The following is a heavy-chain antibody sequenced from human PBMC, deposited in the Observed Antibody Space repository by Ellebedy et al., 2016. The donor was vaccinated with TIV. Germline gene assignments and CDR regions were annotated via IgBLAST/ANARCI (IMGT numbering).Heavy chain of an antibody. D-gene: IGHD1-26*01. Sequence: MPSETLSLTCAVYGGSFSGYYWSWIRQPPGKGLEWIGEINHSGSTNYNPSLKSRVTVSVDTSKNQFSLKLSSVTAADTAVYYCARARYSGSYYIWGQGTLGTVSS. J-gene: IGHJ4*02. V-gene: IGHV4-34*01. CDR1: GGSFSGYY. CDR2: INHSGST. CDR3: ARARYSGSYYI.